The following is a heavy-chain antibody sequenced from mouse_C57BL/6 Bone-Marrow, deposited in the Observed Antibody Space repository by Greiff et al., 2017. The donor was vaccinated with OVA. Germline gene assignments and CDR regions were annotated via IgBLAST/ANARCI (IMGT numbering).Heavy chain of an antibody. D-gene: IGHD2-3*01. V-gene: IGHV1-18*01. CDR2: INPNNGGT. Sequence: EVQGVESGPELVKPGASVKIPCKASGYTFTDYNMDWVKQSHGKSLEWIGDINPNNGGTIYNQKFKGKATLTVDKSSSTAYMELRSLTSEDTAVYYCARVSYDGYSLFAYWGQGTLVTVSA. CDR3: ARVSYDGYSLFAY. CDR1: GYTFTDYN. J-gene: IGHJ3*01.